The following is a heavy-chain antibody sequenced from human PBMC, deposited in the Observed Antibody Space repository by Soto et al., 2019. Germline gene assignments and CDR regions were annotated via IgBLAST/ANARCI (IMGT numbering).Heavy chain of an antibody. V-gene: IGHV4-4*02. J-gene: IGHJ6*02. D-gene: IGHD3-10*01. Sequence: QVQLQESGPGLVKPSGTLSLTCAVSGGSISSSNWWSWVRQPPGKGLEWIGEIYHSGSTNYNPSLKSRVTISVDKSNNQFSLKLSSVTAADTAVYYCARATMVRGVTFYYYYGMDVWGQGTTVTVSS. CDR2: IYHSGST. CDR3: ARATMVRGVTFYYYYGMDV. CDR1: GGSISSSNW.